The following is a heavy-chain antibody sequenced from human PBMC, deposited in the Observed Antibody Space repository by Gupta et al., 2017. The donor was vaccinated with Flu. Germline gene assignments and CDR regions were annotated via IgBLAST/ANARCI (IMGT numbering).Heavy chain of an antibody. CDR3: ARHWGVPRGGLYYGMDV. J-gene: IGHJ6*02. CDR1: SGSIRSSSHY. D-gene: IGHD2-2*01. CDR2: IYYSGTT. Sequence: QVQLQESGPGLVKPSETLSLTCTVSSGSIRSSSHYWAWIRQPPGKGLEWIGTIYYSGTTQYNPSLKSRITISVDTSKDQFSLNLSSVTAADTAVYYCARHWGVPRGGLYYGMDVWGQGTTVTVSS. V-gene: IGHV4-39*01.